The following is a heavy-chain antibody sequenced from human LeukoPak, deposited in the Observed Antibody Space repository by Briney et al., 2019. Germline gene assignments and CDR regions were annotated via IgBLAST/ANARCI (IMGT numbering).Heavy chain of an antibody. D-gene: IGHD3-3*01. V-gene: IGHV1-69*01. CDR2: IIPIFGTA. Sequence: SVKVSCKASGGTFSSYAISWVRQAPGQGLEWMGGIIPIFGTANYAQKFQGRVTITADESTSTAYMELSSLRSEDTAVYYCARGITSGPYYYYYMDVWAKGTTVTVSS. CDR3: ARGITSGPYYYYYMDV. J-gene: IGHJ6*03. CDR1: GGTFSSYA.